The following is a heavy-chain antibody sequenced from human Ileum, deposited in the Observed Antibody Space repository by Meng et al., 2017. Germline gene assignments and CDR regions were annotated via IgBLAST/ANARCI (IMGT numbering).Heavy chain of an antibody. Sequence: EVHRVESGGDVMQPGGSLRRSCAASGFTFSNYWMHWVRQAPGKGLVWVSRIHKDGSATAYADSVKGRFTISRDNAKNTLYLQMNSLRVEDTAVYYCARDSEAVGATIDYWGQGTLVTVSS. D-gene: IGHD1-26*01. V-gene: IGHV3-74*01. CDR3: ARDSEAVGATIDY. CDR2: IHKDGSAT. J-gene: IGHJ4*02. CDR1: GFTFSNYW.